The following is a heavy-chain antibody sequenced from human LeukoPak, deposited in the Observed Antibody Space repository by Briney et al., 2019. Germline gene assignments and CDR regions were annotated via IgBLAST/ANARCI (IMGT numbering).Heavy chain of an antibody. J-gene: IGHJ3*02. Sequence: SVKVSCKASGGTFSSYAISWVRQAPGQGLEWMGGIIPIFGTADYAQKFQGRVTITADESTSTAYMELSSLRSEDTAVYYCAGPVMGGDIVVVPATLMDAFDIWGQGTMVTVSS. CDR2: IIPIFGTA. V-gene: IGHV1-69*01. D-gene: IGHD2-2*01. CDR1: GGTFSSYA. CDR3: AGPVMGGDIVVVPATLMDAFDI.